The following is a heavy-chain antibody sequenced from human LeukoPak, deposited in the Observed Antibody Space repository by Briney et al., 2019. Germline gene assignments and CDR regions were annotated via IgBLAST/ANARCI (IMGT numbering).Heavy chain of an antibody. Sequence: ASVKVSCKASGGTLSSYALSWVRQAPGQGLEWMGGIIPLFGTTKFAQTFQGRVTITADESTSTAYMELSSLRSEDTAVYYCARGEQLGPVDYWGQGTLVTVSS. CDR2: IIPLFGTT. V-gene: IGHV1-69*13. J-gene: IGHJ4*02. CDR1: GGTLSSYA. D-gene: IGHD6-6*01. CDR3: ARGEQLGPVDY.